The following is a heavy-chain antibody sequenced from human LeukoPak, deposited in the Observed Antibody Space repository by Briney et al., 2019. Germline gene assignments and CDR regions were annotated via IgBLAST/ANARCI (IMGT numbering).Heavy chain of an antibody. J-gene: IGHJ4*02. V-gene: IGHV3-21*01. CDR3: ARDIEGQGFDY. D-gene: IGHD3-16*02. CDR1: GFTFSSYS. CDR2: ISSSSSYI. Sequence: GGSLRLSCAASGFTFSSYSMNWVRQAPGKGLEWVSSISSSSSYIYYADSVKGRFTISRDNAKNSLYLQMNSLRAEDTAVYYCARDIEGQGFDYWGRGTLVTVSS.